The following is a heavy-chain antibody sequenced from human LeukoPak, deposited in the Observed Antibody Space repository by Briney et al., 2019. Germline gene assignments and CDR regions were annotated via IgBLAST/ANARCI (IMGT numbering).Heavy chain of an antibody. V-gene: IGHV3-30-3*01. CDR1: GFSFSSYS. Sequence: PGGSLRLSCAVSGFSFSSYSMHWVRQAPGKGLEWAAVISSDGSNKYYADSVKGRFTISRDNSKNTLYMQMNSLRAEDTAVYYCVRQSSGWYHFDYWGQGTPVTVSS. CDR2: ISSDGSNK. D-gene: IGHD6-19*01. CDR3: VRQSSGWYHFDY. J-gene: IGHJ4*02.